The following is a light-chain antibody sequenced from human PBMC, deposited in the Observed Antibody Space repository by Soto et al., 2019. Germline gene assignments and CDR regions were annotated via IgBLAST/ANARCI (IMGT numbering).Light chain of an antibody. CDR3: QQYNIWPPWT. CDR2: GAS. Sequence: EIVMTQSPATLSVSPGERATLSCRASQSVSSNLAWYQQKPGQAPRLLIYGASTRATGIPVRFSGSGSGTEFTLTISSLQSEDFAVYYWQQYNIWPPWTFGQGTKVEIK. V-gene: IGKV3-15*01. CDR1: QSVSSN. J-gene: IGKJ1*01.